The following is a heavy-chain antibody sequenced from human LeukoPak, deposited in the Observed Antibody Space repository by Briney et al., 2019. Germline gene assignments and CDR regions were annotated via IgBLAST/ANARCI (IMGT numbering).Heavy chain of an antibody. CDR2: ISGSGGST. Sequence: PGGSLRLSCAASGFTFSSYAMSWVRQAPGKGLEWVSAISGSGGSTYYADSVKGRFTISRDNAKNSLYLQMNSLRAEDTAVYYCARDTSYTIFGVFDFDYWGQGTLVTVSS. D-gene: IGHD3-3*01. CDR3: ARDTSYTIFGVFDFDY. J-gene: IGHJ4*02. V-gene: IGHV3-23*01. CDR1: GFTFSSYA.